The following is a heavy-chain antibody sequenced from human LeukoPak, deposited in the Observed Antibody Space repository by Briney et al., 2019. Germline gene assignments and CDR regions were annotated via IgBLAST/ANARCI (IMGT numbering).Heavy chain of an antibody. CDR2: ISGNNDNP. CDR1: GYTFSNFG. V-gene: IGHV1-18*01. Sequence: ASVRVSFKTSGYTFSNFGINWVRQAPGQGLEWMGWISGNNDNPNYGQKFQGRFTVTTDSSTSTAYMELRNLRFDDTAVYYCARDGTSTDDYWGQGTLVTVSS. J-gene: IGHJ4*02. D-gene: IGHD2-2*01. CDR3: ARDGTSTDDY.